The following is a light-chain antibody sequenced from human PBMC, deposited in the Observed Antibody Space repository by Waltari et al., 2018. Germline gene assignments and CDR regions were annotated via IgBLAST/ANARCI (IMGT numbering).Light chain of an antibody. CDR1: TGPFTRSHW. CDR2: DTN. V-gene: IGLV7-46*01. J-gene: IGLJ3*02. CDR3: LLTYRGPRV. Sequence: QAVVTQEPSVTVSPGGTVTLTCASSTGPFTRSHWPYWFQQKAGQAPRTLIYDTNRKHSWTPARFSGSLLGGKAALTLSGAQPEDEADYYCLLTYRGPRVFGGGTKVTVV.